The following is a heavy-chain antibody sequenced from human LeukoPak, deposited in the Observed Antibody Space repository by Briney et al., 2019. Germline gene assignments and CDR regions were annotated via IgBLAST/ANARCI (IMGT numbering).Heavy chain of an antibody. Sequence: SVKVSCKASGGTFSSYAISWVRQTPGQGLEWMGGIIPIFGTANYAQKFQGRVTITADESTSTAYMELSSLRSEDTAVYYCARVIEPYTAMVGFVEDWGQGTLVTVSS. CDR2: IIPIFGTA. D-gene: IGHD5-18*01. CDR1: GGTFSSYA. CDR3: ARVIEPYTAMVGFVED. V-gene: IGHV1-69*13. J-gene: IGHJ4*02.